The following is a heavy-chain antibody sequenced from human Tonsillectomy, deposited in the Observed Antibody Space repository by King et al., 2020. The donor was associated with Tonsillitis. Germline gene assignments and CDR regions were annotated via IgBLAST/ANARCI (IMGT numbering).Heavy chain of an antibody. Sequence: VQLVESGGGLVQPGGSLRLSCAASGFAFSTYVMTWVRQAPGKGLEWVSSISGSGGSTYYADSVKGRFTISRGNSKNTLYLQMNSLRAEDTAVYYCAKDQRWELPHYLDYWGQGTLVTVSS. D-gene: IGHD4-23*01. CDR3: AKDQRWELPHYLDY. V-gene: IGHV3-23*04. CDR2: ISGSGGST. J-gene: IGHJ4*02. CDR1: GFAFSTYV.